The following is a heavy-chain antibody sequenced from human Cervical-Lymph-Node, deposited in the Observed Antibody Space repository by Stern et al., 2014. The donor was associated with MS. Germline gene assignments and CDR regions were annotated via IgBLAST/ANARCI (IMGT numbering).Heavy chain of an antibody. V-gene: IGHV4-61*02. CDR3: VGGRPQPLRF. CDR1: GGSISSGNYY. CDR2: IYIIGGT. J-gene: IGHJ4*02. Sequence: QLQLQESGPGLVKPSQTLSLTCTVSGGSISSGNYYWSWIRQSAGKGLEWIGRIYIIGGTNYNPTLKSRVTISADTSKNQFSLKLPSVTAADTAVYYCVGGRPQPLRFWGQGILVTVSS. D-gene: IGHD3-16*01.